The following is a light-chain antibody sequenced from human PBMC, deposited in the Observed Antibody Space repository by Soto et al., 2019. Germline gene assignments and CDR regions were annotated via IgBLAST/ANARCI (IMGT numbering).Light chain of an antibody. CDR1: SSDVGGYNS. CDR3: SSFTSSSTIYV. J-gene: IGLJ1*01. Sequence: QSVLTQPASVSGSPGQSITISCTGTSSDVGGYNSVSWYQQHPGKAPKLMIYEVSNRPSGVSNRFSGSKSGNTASLTVSGLQAEDEADHYCSSFTSSSTIYVFGNGTKVT. V-gene: IGLV2-14*01. CDR2: EVS.